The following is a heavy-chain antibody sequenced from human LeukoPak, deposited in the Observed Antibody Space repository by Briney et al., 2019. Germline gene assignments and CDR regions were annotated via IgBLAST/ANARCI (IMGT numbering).Heavy chain of an antibody. Sequence: PWPSVKVSCKASGYTFTGYYMHWVRQAPGQGLEWMGWINPNSGGTDYAQKFQGRVTMTRDTSISTAYMELSRLRSDDTAVYYCARVAQTEGFDYWGQGTLVTVSS. CDR3: ARVAQTEGFDY. V-gene: IGHV1-2*02. D-gene: IGHD2-21*02. J-gene: IGHJ4*02. CDR2: INPNSGGT. CDR1: GYTFTGYY.